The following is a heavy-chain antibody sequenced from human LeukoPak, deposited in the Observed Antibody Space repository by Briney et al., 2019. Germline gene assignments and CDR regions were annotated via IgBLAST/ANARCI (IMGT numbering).Heavy chain of an antibody. J-gene: IGHJ3*02. CDR1: GFTFSSYS. CDR3: ARDPNSYAFDI. V-gene: IGHV3-21*01. CDR2: ISSSSSYI. Sequence: GGSLRLSCAASGFTFSSYSMNWVRQAPGKGLEWVSSISSSSSYIYYADSVKGRFTISRDNAKNSLYLQMNSLRAEDTAVYYCARDPNSYAFDIWGQGTMVTVSS.